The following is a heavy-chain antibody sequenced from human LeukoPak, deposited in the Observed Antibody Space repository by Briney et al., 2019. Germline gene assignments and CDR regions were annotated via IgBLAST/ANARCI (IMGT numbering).Heavy chain of an antibody. V-gene: IGHV4-39*01. J-gene: IGHJ5*02. Sequence: SETLSLTCTVSGGSISGSFYYWGWIRQPPGKGLEWIGSIYYSGSTYYNPSLKSRVTISVDTSKNQFSLKLSSVTAADTAVYYCARSVSGQQLVPVRNWFDPWGQGTLVTVSS. D-gene: IGHD6-13*01. CDR1: GGSISGSFYY. CDR2: IYYSGST. CDR3: ARSVSGQQLVPVRNWFDP.